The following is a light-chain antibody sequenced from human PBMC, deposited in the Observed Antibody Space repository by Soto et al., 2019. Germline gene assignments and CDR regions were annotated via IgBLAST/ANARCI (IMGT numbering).Light chain of an antibody. CDR1: SSDIGSDKL. J-gene: IGLJ3*02. Sequence: QSALTQPASVSGSPGQSITISCTGTSSDIGSDKLISWYQHHPGRVPKIMIYEAFKRPSGVSDRFSGSRAGNTASLTISGLRAEDEADYYCCSYAGNITWVFGGGTKLTVL. V-gene: IGLV2-23*01. CDR2: EAF. CDR3: CSYAGNITWV.